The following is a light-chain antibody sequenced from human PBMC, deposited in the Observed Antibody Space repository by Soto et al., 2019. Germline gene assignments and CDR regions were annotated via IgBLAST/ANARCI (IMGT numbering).Light chain of an antibody. CDR1: ESLSTY. J-gene: IGKJ2*01. Sequence: EIVMTQSPATLSVSPGERVTLSCMASESLSTYLAWYQQKPGQAPRLLIYGASTKATAIPARFSGSGSATDFTLTISSLQSEDFAVYYCQSYNYWPFTFGQGTKLEI. CDR3: QSYNYWPFT. V-gene: IGKV3-15*01. CDR2: GAS.